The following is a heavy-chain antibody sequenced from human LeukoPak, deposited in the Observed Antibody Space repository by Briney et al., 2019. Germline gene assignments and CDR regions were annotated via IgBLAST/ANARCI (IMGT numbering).Heavy chain of an antibody. Sequence: GASVKVSCKASGYTFTGYYIHWVRQAPGQGLEWMGWINPNSGGTNYAQKFQGRVTMTRDTSISTAYMELSRLRSDDTAVYYCARWTRGYCSSTSCYAPDYWGQGTLVTVSS. V-gene: IGHV1-2*02. J-gene: IGHJ4*02. D-gene: IGHD2-2*03. CDR3: ARWTRGYCSSTSCYAPDY. CDR2: INPNSGGT. CDR1: GYTFTGYY.